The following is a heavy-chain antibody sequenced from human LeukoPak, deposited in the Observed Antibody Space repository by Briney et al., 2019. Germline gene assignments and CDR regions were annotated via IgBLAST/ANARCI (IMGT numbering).Heavy chain of an antibody. V-gene: IGHV3-11*01. Sequence: PGGSLRLSCAASGFTFSDYYMSWIRQAPGKGLEWVSYISSSGSTMYYADSVKGRFTISRDNAKNSLYLQMNSLRAEDTAVYYCARDLVRYFDWYNWFDPWGQGTLVTVSS. CDR2: ISSSGSTM. D-gene: IGHD3-9*01. CDR1: GFTFSDYY. CDR3: ARDLVRYFDWYNWFDP. J-gene: IGHJ5*02.